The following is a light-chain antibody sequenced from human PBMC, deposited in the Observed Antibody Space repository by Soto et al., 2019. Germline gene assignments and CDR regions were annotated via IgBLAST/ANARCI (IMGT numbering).Light chain of an antibody. CDR1: SSDVGGYNL. CDR3: CSYAGSRTLV. J-gene: IGLJ3*02. V-gene: IGLV2-23*01. Sequence: QSALTQPASVSGSPGQSITISCTGTSSDVGGYNLVSGYQQHPCKAPKLMFYEASKQPSGVSHRFSGSRSGNTASLTISGLQAEDEAEYHCCSYAGSRTLVFGGGTKLTVL. CDR2: EAS.